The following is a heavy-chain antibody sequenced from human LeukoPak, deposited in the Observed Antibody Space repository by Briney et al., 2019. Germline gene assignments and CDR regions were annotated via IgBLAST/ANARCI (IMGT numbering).Heavy chain of an antibody. J-gene: IGHJ4*02. CDR3: ASGSGH. V-gene: IGHV3-48*02. Sequence: PGGSLRLSRAASGFTFSNYGLNWVRQAPGKGLEWVSHISSSGSAKYYADSVKGRFTISRDSAKNSLYLQMNSLRDEDTAVFYCASGSGHWGQGTLVTVSS. CDR1: GFTFSNYG. D-gene: IGHD2-2*03. CDR2: ISSSGSAK.